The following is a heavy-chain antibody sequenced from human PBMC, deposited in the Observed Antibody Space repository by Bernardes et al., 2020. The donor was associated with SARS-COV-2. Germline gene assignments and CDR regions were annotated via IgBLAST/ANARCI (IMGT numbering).Heavy chain of an antibody. CDR1: GFPFSTFD. CDR3: VKGGWLDD. J-gene: IGHJ4*02. CDR2: MSGRDGTT. Sequence: GSLRLSCAASGFPFSTFDMSWVRQAPGKGLEWVSVMSGRDGTTYYADSVKGRFTISKDNSKSTLYLQMNSLRTEDTALYYCVKGGWLDDWAQGSLVTVSS. D-gene: IGHD2-15*01. V-gene: IGHV3-23*01.